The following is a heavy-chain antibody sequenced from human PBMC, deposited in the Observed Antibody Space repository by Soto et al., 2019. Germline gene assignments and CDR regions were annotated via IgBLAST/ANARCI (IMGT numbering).Heavy chain of an antibody. D-gene: IGHD1-26*01. CDR2: LSGSGGNT. V-gene: IGHV3-23*01. J-gene: IGHJ3*02. Sequence: GGSLSLSCAASGFTFSDYAMSWVRTAPGKGLEWVSVLSGSGGNTYYADSVKGRFTISRDNSKNTLYLQMNSLRAEDTAVYYCAKGRYSGSYYAAAFDIWGQGTMVTVSS. CDR1: GFTFSDYA. CDR3: AKGRYSGSYYAAAFDI.